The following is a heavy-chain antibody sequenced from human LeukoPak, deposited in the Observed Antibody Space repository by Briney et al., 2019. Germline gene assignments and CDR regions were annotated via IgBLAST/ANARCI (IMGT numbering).Heavy chain of an antibody. CDR2: ISYDGSNK. J-gene: IGHJ4*02. CDR3: AKDRSRHSGSCFDY. V-gene: IGHV3-30*18. Sequence: GGSLRLSCAASGFTFSSYGMHWVRQAPGKGLEWVAVISYDGSNKYYADSVKGRFTISRDNSKNTLYLQMNSLRAEDTAVYYCAKDRSRHSGSCFDYWGQGTLVTVSS. CDR1: GFTFSSYG. D-gene: IGHD1-26*01.